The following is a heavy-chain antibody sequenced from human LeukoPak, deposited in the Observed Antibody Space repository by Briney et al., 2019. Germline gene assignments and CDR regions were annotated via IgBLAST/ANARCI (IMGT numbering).Heavy chain of an antibody. CDR1: GFTFDDYG. J-gene: IGHJ6*03. Sequence: GGPLRLSCAASGFTFDDYGMSWVRQAPGKGLEWVSGINWNGGSTGYADSVKGRFTISRDNAKNSLYLQMNSLRAEDTALYYCARLGLRFSDRVYYYYYTDVWGKGTTVTVSS. V-gene: IGHV3-20*04. CDR2: INWNGGST. CDR3: ARLGLRFSDRVYYYYYTDV. D-gene: IGHD5-12*01.